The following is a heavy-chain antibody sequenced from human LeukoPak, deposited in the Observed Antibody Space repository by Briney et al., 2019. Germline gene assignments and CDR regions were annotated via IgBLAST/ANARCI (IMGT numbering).Heavy chain of an antibody. CDR3: ARQSLSGSYFDY. Sequence: ASVKVSCKASGYTFASYGISWVRQAPGQGLEWMGWISAYNGNTNYAQKLQGRVTMTTDTSTSTAYMELRSLRSDDTAVYYCARQSLSGSYFDYWGQGTLVTVSS. D-gene: IGHD1-26*01. J-gene: IGHJ4*02. CDR2: ISAYNGNT. CDR1: GYTFASYG. V-gene: IGHV1-18*01.